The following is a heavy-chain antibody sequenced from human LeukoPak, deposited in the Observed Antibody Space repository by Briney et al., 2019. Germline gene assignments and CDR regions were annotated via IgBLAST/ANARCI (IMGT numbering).Heavy chain of an antibody. J-gene: IGHJ4*02. CDR1: GFTFSSYS. Sequence: GGSLRLSCTASGFTFSSYSMNWVRQAPGKGLEWVSSISSSSGYIYYADSVKGRFTISRDNAKHSLYLQMNSLRAEDTSLYYCARELISSTSLDHWGQGTLVTVSS. D-gene: IGHD2-21*01. V-gene: IGHV3-21*01. CDR2: ISSSSGYI. CDR3: ARELISSTSLDH.